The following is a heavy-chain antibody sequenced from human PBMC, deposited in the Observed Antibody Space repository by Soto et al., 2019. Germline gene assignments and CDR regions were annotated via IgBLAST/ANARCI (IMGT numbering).Heavy chain of an antibody. V-gene: IGHV1-69*02. Sequence: SVKVSCKASGGTLSSYTICWVRQAPGQGLEWMGRIIPILGIANYAQKFQGRVTITADKSTSTAYMELSSLRSEDTAVYYCARIPPSSGAHHFDYWGQGTLVTVSS. CDR2: IIPILGIA. CDR3: ARIPPSSGAHHFDY. CDR1: GGTLSSYT. D-gene: IGHD6-19*01. J-gene: IGHJ4*02.